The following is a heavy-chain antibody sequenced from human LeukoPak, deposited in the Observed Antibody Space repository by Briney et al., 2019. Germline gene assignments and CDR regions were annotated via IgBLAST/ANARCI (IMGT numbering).Heavy chain of an antibody. CDR3: ARGGGTYYYGSGSYWLTR. CDR1: GYTFTSYG. CDR2: ISAYNGNT. V-gene: IGHV1-18*01. J-gene: IGHJ4*02. D-gene: IGHD3-10*01. Sequence: GASVKVSCKASGYTFTSYGISWVRQAPGQGLEWMGWISAYNGNTNYAQKLQGRVTMTTDTSTSTAYMELSSLRSEDTAVYYCARGGGTYYYGSGSYWLTRWGQRTLVTVSS.